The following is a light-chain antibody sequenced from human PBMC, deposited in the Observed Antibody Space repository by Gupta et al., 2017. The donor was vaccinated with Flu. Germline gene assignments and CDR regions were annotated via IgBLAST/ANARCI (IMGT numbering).Light chain of an antibody. J-gene: IGKJ4*01. CDR2: KAS. Sequence: DIHMTQSPSTLSASVGDRVTITCRASQSINNWLAWYQQKPGRAPKLLIYKASNLKSGVPSRFSGSESGTEFTLTIDSLQPDDFATYYCQQHRSYPLTFGGGTKIQIK. CDR3: QQHRSYPLT. V-gene: IGKV1-5*03. CDR1: QSINNW.